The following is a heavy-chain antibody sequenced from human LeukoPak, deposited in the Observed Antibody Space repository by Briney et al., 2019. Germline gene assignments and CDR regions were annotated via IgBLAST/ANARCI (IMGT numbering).Heavy chain of an antibody. CDR3: ARDRYYDSSGYSPDNWFDP. J-gene: IGHJ5*02. Sequence: ASVKVSCKASGYTFTSYYMHWVRQAPGQGLEWMGIINPSGGSTSYAQKSQGRVTMTRDTSTSTVYMELSSLRSEDTAVHYCARDRYYDSSGYSPDNWFDPWGQGTLVTVSS. D-gene: IGHD3-22*01. V-gene: IGHV1-46*01. CDR2: INPSGGST. CDR1: GYTFTSYY.